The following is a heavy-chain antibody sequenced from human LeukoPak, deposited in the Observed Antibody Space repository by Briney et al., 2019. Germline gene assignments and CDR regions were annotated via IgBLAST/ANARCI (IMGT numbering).Heavy chain of an antibody. J-gene: IGHJ5*02. D-gene: IGHD3-3*01. CDR3: AREKFLGRLTRVLDT. CDR2: VYHSGST. Sequence: PSETLSLTCVVNNGSFTEYFWSWIRQPPGKGLEWIGEVYHSGSTNYNPSLKSRLSISADMSKKQFSLKLNSVTVADTAVYYCAREKFLGRLTRVLDTWGQGTLVTVSS. CDR1: NGSFTEYF. V-gene: IGHV4-34*01.